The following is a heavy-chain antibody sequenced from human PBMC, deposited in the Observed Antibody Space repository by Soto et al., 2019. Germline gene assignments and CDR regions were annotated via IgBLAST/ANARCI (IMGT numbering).Heavy chain of an antibody. J-gene: IGHJ6*02. CDR3: ARVNRVNAILEGYYGMDV. D-gene: IGHD2-8*01. V-gene: IGHV3-21*01. Sequence: PGGSLRLSCAASGFTLSSYSMNWVRQAPGKGLEWVSSISSSSSYIYYVDSVKGRFTISRDNAKNSLYLQMNSLRAEDTAVYYCARVNRVNAILEGYYGMDVWGRGTTVTVSS. CDR1: GFTLSSYS. CDR2: ISSSSSYI.